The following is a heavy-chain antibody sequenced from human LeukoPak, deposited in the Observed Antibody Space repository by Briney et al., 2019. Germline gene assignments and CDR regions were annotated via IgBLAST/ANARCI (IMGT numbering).Heavy chain of an antibody. CDR1: GFDFSSNW. Sequence: GGSLKLSCAASGFDFSSNWMHWVRHAPGQGLVWVSRIKGDGISTNYADSVKGRFTISRDIAKNTLYLQMNSLRAEDTGVYYCAKDHYWSIDYWGRGTLVTVSS. CDR3: AKDHYWSIDY. V-gene: IGHV3-74*01. D-gene: IGHD3-3*01. J-gene: IGHJ4*02. CDR2: IKGDGIST.